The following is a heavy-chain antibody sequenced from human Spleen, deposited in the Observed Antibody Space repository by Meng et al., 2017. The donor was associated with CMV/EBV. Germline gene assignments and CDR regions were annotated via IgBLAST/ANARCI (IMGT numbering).Heavy chain of an antibody. Sequence: GGSLRLSCAASGFTVSSNYMSWVRQAPGKGLEWVSVIYSGGSTYYADSVKGRFTVSRDNSKNTLYLQMNSLRAEDTAVYYCARENQFNTFDFWGQGTVVTVSS. CDR3: ARENQFNTFDF. V-gene: IGHV3-53*01. CDR2: IYSGGST. J-gene: IGHJ3*01. D-gene: IGHD1-14*01. CDR1: GFTVSSNY.